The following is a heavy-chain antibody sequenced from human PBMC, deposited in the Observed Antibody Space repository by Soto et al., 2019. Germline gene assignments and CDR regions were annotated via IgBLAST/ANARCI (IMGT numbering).Heavy chain of an antibody. CDR1: GFRFSDYP. CDR3: VRGTPTPGLDI. J-gene: IGHJ6*02. Sequence: GGSLRLSCVGSGFRFSDYPLNWVRQAPGQGLEWVANIKRRGTSTNYVDSVRGRFSTSGDNTRNSFYLNMDSLRVGDTATYYCVRGTPTPGLDIWGRGTTVTVSS. V-gene: IGHV3-7*03. CDR2: IKRRGTST. D-gene: IGHD1-1*01.